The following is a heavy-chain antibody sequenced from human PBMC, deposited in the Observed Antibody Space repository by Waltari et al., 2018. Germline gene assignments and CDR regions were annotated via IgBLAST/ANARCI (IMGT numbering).Heavy chain of an antibody. Sequence: QVQLVQSGAEVKKPGSSVMVSCKASGGTFSSHAISLVRQAPGQGLEWMGGIIPIFGTANYAQKFQGRVTITADESTSTAYMELSSLRSEDTAVYYCAREMVQGVISRWGQGTLVTVSS. V-gene: IGHV1-69*13. D-gene: IGHD3-10*01. CDR3: AREMVQGVISR. CDR1: GGTFSSHA. CDR2: IIPIFGTA. J-gene: IGHJ4*02.